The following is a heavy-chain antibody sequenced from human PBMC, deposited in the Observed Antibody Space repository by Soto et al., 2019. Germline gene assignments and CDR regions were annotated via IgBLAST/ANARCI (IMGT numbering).Heavy chain of an antibody. V-gene: IGHV3-23*01. CDR3: AKGGDYYDFSTGYYNSLYYFDY. D-gene: IGHD3-3*01. CDR1: GFPFDNYD. CDR2: ISGGAAKK. J-gene: IGHJ4*02. Sequence: PGGSLRLCCAASGFPFDNYDMSWVRQAPGEGLKWVSTISGGAAKKYYADSVKGRFTISRDNSKNTLYLQMNSLRAEDTAVYFCAKGGDYYDFSTGYYNSLYYFDYWAQRTLVTGSS.